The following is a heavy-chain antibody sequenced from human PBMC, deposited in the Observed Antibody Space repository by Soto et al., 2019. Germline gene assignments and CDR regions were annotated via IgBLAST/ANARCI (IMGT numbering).Heavy chain of an antibody. CDR1: GYTFTSYG. Sequence: GASVKVSCKASGYTFTSYGISWVRQAPGQGLEWMGWISAYNGNTNYAQKLQGRVTMTTDTSTSTACMELRSLRSDDTAVYYCARDSSGWYGRLNDAFDIWGQGTMVTVSS. CDR3: ARDSSGWYGRLNDAFDI. D-gene: IGHD6-19*01. J-gene: IGHJ3*02. V-gene: IGHV1-18*01. CDR2: ISAYNGNT.